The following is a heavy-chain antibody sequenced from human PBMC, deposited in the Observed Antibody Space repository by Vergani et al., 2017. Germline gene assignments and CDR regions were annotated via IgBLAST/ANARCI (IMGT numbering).Heavy chain of an antibody. J-gene: IGHJ4*02. CDR3: ATFNLGYCSVGSCSMYYFDY. D-gene: IGHD2-15*01. CDR1: GGSISSSSYY. CDR2: IYYSGST. V-gene: IGHV4-39*01. Sequence: QLQLQESGPGLVKPSETLSLTCTVSGGSISSSSYYWGWIRQPPGKGLEWIGSIYYSGSTYYNPSLKSRVTISVDTSKNQFSLKLGTVTAADYAVYYCATFNLGYCSVGSCSMYYFDYWGQGTLVTVSS.